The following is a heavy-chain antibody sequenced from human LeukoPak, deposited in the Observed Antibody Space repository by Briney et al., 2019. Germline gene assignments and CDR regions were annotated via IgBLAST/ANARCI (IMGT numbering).Heavy chain of an antibody. CDR2: IYNSGST. CDR3: ARHVTLGTSGRPQNPRFDY. V-gene: IGHV4-39*01. J-gene: IGHJ4*02. CDR1: GGSISSSIYY. D-gene: IGHD1-1*01. Sequence: SSETLSLTCTVSGGSISSSIYYWGWIRQPPGKGLEWIGSIYNSGSTHFNPSLKSRVTISVDTSKNQFSLRLTSVTAADTAVYYCARHVTLGTSGRPQNPRFDYWGQGTLVTVSS.